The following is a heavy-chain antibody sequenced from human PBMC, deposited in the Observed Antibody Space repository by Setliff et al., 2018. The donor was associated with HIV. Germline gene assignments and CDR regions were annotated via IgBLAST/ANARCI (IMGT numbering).Heavy chain of an antibody. Sequence: PGESLKISCKGSGYSFTSYWIGWVRQMPGKGLEWMGIIYPGDLRTRYNPSFQGQVTLSVDKSTRTAYLQWNSLRASDTAMYYCARLGGICSGGSCTALAYTMDVWGQGTTVTVSS. CDR2: IYPGDLRT. V-gene: IGHV5-51*01. D-gene: IGHD2-15*01. CDR1: GYSFTSYW. CDR3: ARLGGICSGGSCTALAYTMDV. J-gene: IGHJ6*02.